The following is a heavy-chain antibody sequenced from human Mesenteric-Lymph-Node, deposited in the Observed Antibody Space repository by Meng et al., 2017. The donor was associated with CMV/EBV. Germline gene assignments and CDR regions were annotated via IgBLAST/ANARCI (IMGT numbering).Heavy chain of an antibody. CDR1: GHNLNSYG. CDR3: AGIPPWTRDDY. Sequence: ASVKVSCKASGHNLNSYGISWVRQAPGQGLEWMGWISIYNANTNYAQKFQGRVTMTTDTSTSTAYMELRSLTSDDTAMYYCAGIPPWTRDDYWGQGTLVTVSS. CDR2: ISIYNANT. J-gene: IGHJ4*02. D-gene: IGHD3/OR15-3a*01. V-gene: IGHV1-18*01.